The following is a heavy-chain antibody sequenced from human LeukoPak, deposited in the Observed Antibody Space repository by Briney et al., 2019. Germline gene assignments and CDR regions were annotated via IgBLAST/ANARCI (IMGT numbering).Heavy chain of an antibody. J-gene: IGHJ5*02. CDR3: AWGENWFDP. D-gene: IGHD3-16*01. Sequence: SETLSLTCTVSGGSISSYYWSWIRQPPGKGLEWIGYIYYSGSTNYNPSLKSRVTISVDTSMNQFSLKLSSVTAADTAVHYCAWGENWFDPWGQGTLVTVSS. CDR1: GGSISSYY. V-gene: IGHV4-59*01. CDR2: IYYSGST.